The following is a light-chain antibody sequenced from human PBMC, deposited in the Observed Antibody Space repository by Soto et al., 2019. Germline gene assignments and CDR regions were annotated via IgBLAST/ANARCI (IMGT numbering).Light chain of an antibody. CDR2: DAS. Sequence: EIVLTQSPGTLSLSPGERATLSCRASQSVTSTYLAWYQHTPGQAPRLLIYDASSRANGIPDRFNGNGSGIDFTLTISRQEPEDFPVYYCHQYGSSPQTFGQGTKVEIK. V-gene: IGKV3-20*01. J-gene: IGKJ1*01. CDR3: HQYGSSPQT. CDR1: QSVTSTY.